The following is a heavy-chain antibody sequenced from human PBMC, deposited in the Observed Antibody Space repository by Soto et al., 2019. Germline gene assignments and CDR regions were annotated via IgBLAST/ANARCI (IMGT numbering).Heavy chain of an antibody. CDR1: GYTFXSYS. V-gene: IGHV3-21*01. CDR2: ISSSSSYI. J-gene: IGHJ4*02. Sequence: PGGSLRLSCAASGYTFXSYSMNWVRQAPGKGLEWVSSISSSSSYIYYADSVKGRFTISRDNAKNSLYLQMNSLRAEDTAVYYCARDLKLSSGNSFYGPFDYWGQGTLLTVSS. D-gene: IGHD3-10*01. CDR3: ARDLKLSSGNSFYGPFDY.